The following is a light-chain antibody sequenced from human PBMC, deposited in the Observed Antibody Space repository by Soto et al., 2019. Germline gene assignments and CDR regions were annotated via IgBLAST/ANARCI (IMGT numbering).Light chain of an antibody. CDR3: QQYNSYSYT. Sequence: EVVLTQSPGTLSLSPGESATLSCRASQSVSGMYLAWYQQKPGQAPRLLIYGTSNRATGIPDRFSGSGSGTDFTLTIRRLEPEDFATYYCQQYNSYSYTFGQGTKVDIK. V-gene: IGKV3-20*01. J-gene: IGKJ2*01. CDR1: QSVSGMY. CDR2: GTS.